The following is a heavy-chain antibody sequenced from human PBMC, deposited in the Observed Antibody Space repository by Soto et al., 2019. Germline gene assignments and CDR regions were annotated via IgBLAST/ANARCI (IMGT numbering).Heavy chain of an antibody. CDR2: IYYTGST. Sequence: AETLSLTCTVSGGSINNHYWSWIRQPPGKGLEWIGYIYYTGSTYYNPSLKSRVTISVDTSKNQFSLNLSSVTAADTAVYYCAREMVSPDGMDVWGQGTTVTVSS. D-gene: IGHD2-8*01. V-gene: IGHV4-59*11. CDR3: AREMVSPDGMDV. J-gene: IGHJ6*02. CDR1: GGSINNHY.